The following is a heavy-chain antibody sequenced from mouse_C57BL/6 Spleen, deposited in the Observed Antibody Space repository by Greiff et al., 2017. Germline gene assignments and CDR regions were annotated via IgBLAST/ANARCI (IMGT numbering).Heavy chain of an antibody. CDR3: TREEEYGYDYDGGVFAY. Sequence: EVTLVESGGGLVKPGGSLKLSCAASGFTFSDYGMHWVRQAPEKGLEWVAYISSGSSTIYYADTVKGRFTISRDNARNTLYLQMRSLKSEDTAMYYCTREEEYGYDYDGGVFAYWGQGTLVTVSA. J-gene: IGHJ3*01. CDR1: GFTFSDYG. CDR2: ISSGSSTI. D-gene: IGHD2-4*01. V-gene: IGHV5-17*03.